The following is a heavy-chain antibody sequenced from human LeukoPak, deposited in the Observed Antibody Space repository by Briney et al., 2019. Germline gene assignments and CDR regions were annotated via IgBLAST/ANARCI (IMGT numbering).Heavy chain of an antibody. D-gene: IGHD4-11*01. CDR2: IYKGGNT. Sequence: GGSLRLSCAASGFTVSSTYVSWVRQAPGKGLEWVSVIYKGGNTYYIDSVKGRFTISRDTSKNTLYLQMNSLRAEDTAVYYCARDVYWYGPSEVTRYFDYWGQGTLVTVSS. J-gene: IGHJ4*02. CDR1: GFTVSSTY. CDR3: ARDVYWYGPSEVTRYFDY. V-gene: IGHV3-53*01.